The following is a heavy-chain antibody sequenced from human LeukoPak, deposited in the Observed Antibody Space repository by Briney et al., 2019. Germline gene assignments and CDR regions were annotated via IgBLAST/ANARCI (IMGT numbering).Heavy chain of an antibody. CDR2: IRYDVSNK. CDR1: GFTFSSYG. D-gene: IGHD6-13*01. Sequence: GRCLRLSCAASGFTFSSYGMHWVSQAPGKGLEWVAFIRYDVSNKYYADSVKGRFNISRENSKITLYLKMNSVRGEDTAVYYCAKDGYSSRSRIPLAYAFDIWGQGTLVTVSS. J-gene: IGHJ3*02. V-gene: IGHV3-30*02. CDR3: AKDGYSSRSRIPLAYAFDI.